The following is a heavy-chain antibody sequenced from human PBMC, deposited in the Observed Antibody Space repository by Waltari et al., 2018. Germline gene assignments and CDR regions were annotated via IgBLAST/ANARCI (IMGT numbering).Heavy chain of an antibody. CDR3: ARILCDGSKCYNGLDV. CDR2: IKQDGTEK. CDR1: GFMFGHQW. Sequence: VQLVESGGGVIQSGGSLRLCWSASGFMFGHQWIRWVRQAPGKGLEWVANIKQDGTEKIYVNSVKGRFTILRDNAKNSLFLQMNSLRADDTGVYYCARILCDGSKCYNGLDVWGQGTAVTVSS. J-gene: IGHJ6*02. V-gene: IGHV3-7*01. D-gene: IGHD3-10*01.